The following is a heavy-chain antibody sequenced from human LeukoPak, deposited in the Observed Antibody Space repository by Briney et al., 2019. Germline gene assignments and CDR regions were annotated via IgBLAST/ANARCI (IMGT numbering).Heavy chain of an antibody. D-gene: IGHD3-10*01. J-gene: IGHJ4*02. CDR1: GFTVSSNY. CDR2: IYSGGST. V-gene: IGHV3-53*01. Sequence: PGGSLSLSCAASGFTVSSNYMSWVRQAPGKGLEWVSVIYSGGSTYYADSVKGRFTISRDNSKNTLYLQMNSLRAEDTAVYYCARMYYYGSGSLFDYWGQGTLVSV. CDR3: ARMYYYGSGSLFDY.